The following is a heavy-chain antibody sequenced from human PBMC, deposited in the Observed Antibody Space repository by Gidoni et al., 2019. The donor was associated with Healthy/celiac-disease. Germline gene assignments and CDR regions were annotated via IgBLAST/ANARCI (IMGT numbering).Heavy chain of an antibody. Sequence: QVQLQQWGAGLLKPSETLSLTCAVYGGSFSGYYWSWIRKPPGKGLEWIGEINHSGSTNYNPSLKSRVTISVDTSKNQFSLKLSSVTAADTAVYYCARARSYDFWSGYYMGGYYYYGMDVWGQGTTVTVSS. CDR1: GGSFSGYY. J-gene: IGHJ6*02. D-gene: IGHD3-3*01. CDR2: INHSGST. V-gene: IGHV4-34*01. CDR3: ARARSYDFWSGYYMGGYYYYGMDV.